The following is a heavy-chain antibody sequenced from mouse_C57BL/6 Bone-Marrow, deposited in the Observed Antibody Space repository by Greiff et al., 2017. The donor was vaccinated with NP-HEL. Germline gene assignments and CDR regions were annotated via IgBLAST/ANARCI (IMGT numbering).Heavy chain of an antibody. D-gene: IGHD1-1*01. CDR2: IWIGGGT. J-gene: IGHJ2*01. V-gene: IGHV2-9-1*01. CDR1: GFSLTSYA. CDR3: ARTPVVATKDYFDY. Sequence: QVQLKQSGPGLVAPSQSLSITCTVSGFSLTSYAISWVRQPPGKGLEWLGVIWIGGGTNYNSALKSRLSISKDNSKSQVFLKMNSLQTDDTARYYCARTPVVATKDYFDYWGQGTTLTVSS.